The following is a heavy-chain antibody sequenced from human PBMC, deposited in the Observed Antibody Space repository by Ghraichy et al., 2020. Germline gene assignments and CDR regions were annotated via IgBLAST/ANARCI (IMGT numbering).Heavy chain of an antibody. J-gene: IGHJ4*02. CDR3: AYKVVASGYFDY. CDR2: IIPIFGTA. CDR1: GGTFSSYA. V-gene: IGHV1-69*13. Sequence: SVKVSCKASGGTFSSYAISWVRQAPGQGLEWMGGIIPIFGTANYAQKFQGRVTITADESTSTAYMELSSLRSEDTAVYYCAYKVVASGYFDYWGQGTLVTVSS. D-gene: IGHD3-22*01.